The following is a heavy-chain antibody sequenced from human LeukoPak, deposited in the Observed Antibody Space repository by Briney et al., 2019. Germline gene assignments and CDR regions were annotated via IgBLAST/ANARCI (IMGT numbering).Heavy chain of an antibody. D-gene: IGHD6-19*01. CDR1: GYTFTGYY. CDR2: ISDYSGDT. J-gene: IGHJ3*02. CDR3: AREEQGISVAGAFDI. Sequence: ASVKVSCKASGYTFTGYYMHWVRQAPGQGLEWMGWISDYSGDTNYAQNFQGRVTLTTDTSTTTAYMELGSLRSDDTAVYYCAREEQGISVAGAFDIWGQGTLVSVTS. V-gene: IGHV1-18*04.